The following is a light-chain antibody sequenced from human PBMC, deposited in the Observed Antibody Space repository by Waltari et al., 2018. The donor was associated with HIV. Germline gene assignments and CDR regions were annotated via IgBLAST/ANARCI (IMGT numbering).Light chain of an antibody. CDR2: RNN. V-gene: IGLV1-47*01. Sequence: QSELTQPPSVSGTPGQRVTISCSGSSSNIGSNSVYWYQQLPGTAPQLLISRNNQRPSGVPDRFSGSKSGTSASLAISGLRAEDEADYFCAASDDSLSGWLFGGGTKLTVL. CDR1: SSNIGSNS. J-gene: IGLJ3*02. CDR3: AASDDSLSGWL.